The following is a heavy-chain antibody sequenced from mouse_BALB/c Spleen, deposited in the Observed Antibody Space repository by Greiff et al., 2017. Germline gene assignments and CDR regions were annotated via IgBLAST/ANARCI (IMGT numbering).Heavy chain of an antibody. J-gene: IGHJ4*01. CDR1: GDSITSGY. Sequence: EVQLQESGPSLVKPSQTLSLTCSVTGDSITSGYWNWIRKFPGNKLEYMGYISYSGSTYYNPSLKSRISITRDTAKNQYYLQLNSVTTEDTATYYCASVYGNYSYAMDYWGQGTSVTVSS. V-gene: IGHV3-8*02. CDR3: ASVYGNYSYAMDY. CDR2: ISYSGST. D-gene: IGHD2-1*01.